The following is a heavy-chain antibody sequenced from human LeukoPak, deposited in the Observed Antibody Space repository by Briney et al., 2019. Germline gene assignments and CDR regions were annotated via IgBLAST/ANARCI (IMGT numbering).Heavy chain of an antibody. CDR2: IYYSGST. D-gene: IGHD1-1*01. J-gene: IGHJ3*02. Sequence: RASETLSLTCTVSGGSISSSSYYWGWIRQPPGKGLEWIGSIYYSGSTYYNPSLKSRVTISVDTSKNQFSLKLSSVTAADTAVYYCASRKRADDGAFDIWGQGTMVTVSS. V-gene: IGHV4-39*07. CDR1: GGSISSSSYY. CDR3: ASRKRADDGAFDI.